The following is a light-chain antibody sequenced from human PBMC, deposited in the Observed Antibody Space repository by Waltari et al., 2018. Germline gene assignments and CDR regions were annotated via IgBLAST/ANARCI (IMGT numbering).Light chain of an antibody. V-gene: IGLV2-14*03. CDR2: DVS. J-gene: IGLJ3*02. CDR3: SSHTSADIWV. CDR1: SSAVGRFDY. Sequence: SALTQPASVSGSPGQSITISCTGPSSAVGRFDYVSWFQHHPGKTPKVVIYDVSERPSDVSNRFSGSKSGNTASLTISGLQAEDEADYYCSSHTSADIWVFGGGTKLTVL.